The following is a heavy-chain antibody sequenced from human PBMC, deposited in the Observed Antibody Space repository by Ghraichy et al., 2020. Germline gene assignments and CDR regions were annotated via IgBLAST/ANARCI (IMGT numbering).Heavy chain of an antibody. Sequence: GGSLRLSRAASGFIVSNNYMSWVRQAPGKGLEWVSVIFNSGTTYYADSVKGRFTSSRDNSKNALYLEMNSLRAEDTAVYYCARGYDFWTWGQGTLVTVSS. D-gene: IGHD3-3*01. V-gene: IGHV3-66*02. J-gene: IGHJ5*02. CDR2: IFNSGTT. CDR1: GFIVSNNY. CDR3: ARGYDFWT.